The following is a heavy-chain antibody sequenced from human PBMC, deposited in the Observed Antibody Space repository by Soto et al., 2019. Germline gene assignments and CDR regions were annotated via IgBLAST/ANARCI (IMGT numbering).Heavy chain of an antibody. V-gene: IGHV3-48*02. CDR1: GITFSSYS. CDR2: ISSSKTT. Sequence: EVQLVESGGGLVQPGESLRLSCTASGITFSSYSMNWVRQAPGKGLEWFSYISSSKTTYADSVKGRFTISRDNAKNSVYLQMNSLRDEDTAVYYCVGDQDGHTTMGHGNYWGRGTRVTVSS. J-gene: IGHJ4*02. D-gene: IGHD5-18*01. CDR3: VGDQDGHTTMGHGNY.